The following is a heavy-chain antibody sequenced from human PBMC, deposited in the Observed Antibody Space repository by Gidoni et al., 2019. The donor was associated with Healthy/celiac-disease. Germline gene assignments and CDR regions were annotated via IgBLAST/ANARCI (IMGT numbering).Heavy chain of an antibody. V-gene: IGHV4-34*01. CDR2: INHSGST. CDR1: GGSFSGYY. J-gene: IGHJ5*02. CDR3: ARRGFSSSWTRFDP. Sequence: QVQLQQWGAGLLQPSETLSLTCPVYGGSFSGYYWSWIRQPPGKGRAWIGEINHSGSTNYNPSLKRRVTISVDTSKNQFSLKLSSVTAADTAVYYCARRGFSSSWTRFDPWGQGTLVTVSS. D-gene: IGHD6-13*01.